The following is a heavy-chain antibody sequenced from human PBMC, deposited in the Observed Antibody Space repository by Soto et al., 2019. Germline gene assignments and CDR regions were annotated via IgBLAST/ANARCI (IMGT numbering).Heavy chain of an antibody. CDR2: INSDNGNT. D-gene: IGHD2-15*01. J-gene: IGHJ6*02. CDR3: ASVETQRYYYGMDV. Sequence: GASVKVSCKASGYTFSNSGISWVPQAPGQGLEWLGWINSDNGNTNYAQHLQGRVTLTTDTSTSTAYMELSSLRSEDTAVYYCASVETQRYYYGMDVWGQGTTVTVSS. V-gene: IGHV1-18*01. CDR1: GYTFSNSG.